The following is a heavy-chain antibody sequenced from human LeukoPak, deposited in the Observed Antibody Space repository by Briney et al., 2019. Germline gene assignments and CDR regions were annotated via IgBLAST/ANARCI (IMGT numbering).Heavy chain of an antibody. V-gene: IGHV4-59*08. CDR2: ISYRGST. Sequence: PSETLSLTCTVSGGSISSHLWNWIRQTPGKGLEGLGRISYRGSTIYNPSLKSRITISVDTSKAQFSLKLSSVTAADTAVYYCARRQTEAAGYADNGNWLDPWGQGTLVTVSP. D-gene: IGHD5-12*01. CDR3: ARRQTEAAGYADNGNWLDP. J-gene: IGHJ5*02. CDR1: GGSISSHL.